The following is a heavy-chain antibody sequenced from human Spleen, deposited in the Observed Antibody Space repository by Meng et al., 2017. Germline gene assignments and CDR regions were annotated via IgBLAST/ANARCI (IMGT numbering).Heavy chain of an antibody. CDR1: GFTFTDNW. CDR2: IKQDGSET. Sequence: GESLKISCVAAGFTFTDNWMSWVRQAPGKGLEWVDNIKQDGSETYYVDSVKGRFTISRDNAKDSLYLQMNVLTAEDTAVYYCAGGTGWLVDSWGQGTLVTVSS. J-gene: IGHJ4*02. V-gene: IGHV3-7*04. D-gene: IGHD6-19*01. CDR3: AGGTGWLVDS.